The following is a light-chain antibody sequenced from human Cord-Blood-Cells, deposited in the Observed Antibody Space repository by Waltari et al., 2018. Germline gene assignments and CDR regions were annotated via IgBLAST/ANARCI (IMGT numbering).Light chain of an antibody. CDR2: LGS. V-gene: IGKV2-28*01. CDR1: QSLLHSNGYNY. J-gene: IGKJ1*01. CDR3: MQALQTPT. Sequence: DIVMTQSPLSLPVTPGEPASISCRSSQSLLHSNGYNYLDWYLQKPGQSPQLLIYLGSNRASGVPKRVSGSGSGTDFTLKISRVEAEDVGVYYCMQALQTPTFGQGTKVEIK.